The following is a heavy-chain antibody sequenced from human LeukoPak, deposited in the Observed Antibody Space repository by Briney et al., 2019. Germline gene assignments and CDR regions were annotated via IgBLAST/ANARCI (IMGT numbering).Heavy chain of an antibody. CDR3: AREAPAYGSGSYYSYYYYMDV. CDR1: GFTFDDYG. J-gene: IGHJ6*03. D-gene: IGHD3-10*01. CDR2: INWNGGST. Sequence: GGSLRLSCAASGFTFDDYGMSWVRQAPGKGLEWVSGINWNGGSTGYADSVKGRFTISRDNAKNSLYLQMNSLRDEDTALYYCAREAPAYGSGSYYSYYYYMDVWGKGTTVTVSS. V-gene: IGHV3-20*04.